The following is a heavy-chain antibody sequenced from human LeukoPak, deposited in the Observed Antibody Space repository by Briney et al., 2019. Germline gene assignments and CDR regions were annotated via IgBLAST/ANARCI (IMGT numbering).Heavy chain of an antibody. CDR1: GFTFDDYA. D-gene: IGHD6-19*01. Sequence: GGSLRLSCAASGFTFDDYAMHWVRQAPGKGLEWVSGISWNSGSIGYADSVKGRFTTSRDNAKNSLYLQMNSLRAEDTALYYCAKDKSSGWYYFDYWGQGTLVTVSS. CDR3: AKDKSSGWYYFDY. V-gene: IGHV3-9*01. J-gene: IGHJ4*02. CDR2: ISWNSGSI.